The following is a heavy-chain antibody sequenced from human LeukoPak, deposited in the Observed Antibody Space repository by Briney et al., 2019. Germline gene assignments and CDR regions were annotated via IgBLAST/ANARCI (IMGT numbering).Heavy chain of an antibody. CDR3: AREWGLESSGYFYAY. V-gene: IGHV1-69*01. D-gene: IGHD3-22*01. J-gene: IGHJ4*02. CDR2: IIPIFGTA. CDR1: GGTFSSYA. Sequence: ASVKVSCKASGGTFSSYAISWVRQAPGQGLEWMGGIIPIFGTANYAQKFQGRVSITADESTSTAFMELSSLRSEDTAVYYCAREWGLESSGYFYAYWGQGTLVTVSS.